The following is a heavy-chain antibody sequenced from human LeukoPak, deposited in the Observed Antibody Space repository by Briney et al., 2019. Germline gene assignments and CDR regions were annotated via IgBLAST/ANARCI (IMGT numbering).Heavy chain of an antibody. D-gene: IGHD3-9*01. CDR2: ISSSSSTI. J-gene: IGHJ6*02. V-gene: IGHV3-48*02. CDR1: GFTFSSYS. CDR3: AGLTHYDILTGAYGMDV. Sequence: GGSLRLSCAASGFTFSSYSMNWVRQAPGKGLEWVSYISSSSSTIYYADSVKGRFTISRDNAKNSLYLQMNSLRDEDTAVYYCAGLTHYDILTGAYGMDVWGQGTRSPSP.